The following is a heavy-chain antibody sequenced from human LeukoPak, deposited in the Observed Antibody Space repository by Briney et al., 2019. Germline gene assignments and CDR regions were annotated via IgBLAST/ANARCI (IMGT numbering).Heavy chain of an antibody. V-gene: IGHV4-4*07. CDR1: GGSMNNYY. Sequence: SETLSLTCTVAGGSMNNYYWSWIRQPAGKGPEWIGRIYTSGTTIYNPSLKSRVTMSIDTSKTQFSLKVTSVTAADTAVYYCARVSSWYDDAFDIWGQGTMVTVSS. D-gene: IGHD6-13*01. CDR3: ARVSSWYDDAFDI. J-gene: IGHJ3*02. CDR2: IYTSGTT.